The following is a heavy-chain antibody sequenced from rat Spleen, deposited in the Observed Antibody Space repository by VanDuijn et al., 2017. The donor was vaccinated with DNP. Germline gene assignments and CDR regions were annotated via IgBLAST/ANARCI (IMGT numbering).Heavy chain of an antibody. CDR1: GFTFSDYK. V-gene: IGHV5-7*01. J-gene: IGHJ4*01. D-gene: IGHD1-10*01. CDR2: ISYDGSST. Sequence: EVQLVESGGGLVQPGRSLKLSCAASGFTFSDYKMAWVRQAPKKGLEWVATISYDGSSTYYRDSVKGRFTISRDNAKSTLYLQMDSLRSEDTATYYCARVNNNLYYGLDAWGRGTSVTVSS. CDR3: ARVNNNLYYGLDA.